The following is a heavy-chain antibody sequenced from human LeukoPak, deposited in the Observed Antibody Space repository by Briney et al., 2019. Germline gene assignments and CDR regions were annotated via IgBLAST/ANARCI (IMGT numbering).Heavy chain of an antibody. CDR1: GCTFSSYG. V-gene: IGHV3-33*01. CDR2: IWYDGSNK. D-gene: IGHD2-21*01. Sequence: GRSLRLSCAASGCTFSSYGMHWVRQAPGKGLEWVAVIWYDGSNKYYADSVKGRFTISRDNSKNTLYLQMNSLRAEDTAVYYCARGADGDFFDYWGQGTLVTVSS. CDR3: ARGADGDFFDY. J-gene: IGHJ4*02.